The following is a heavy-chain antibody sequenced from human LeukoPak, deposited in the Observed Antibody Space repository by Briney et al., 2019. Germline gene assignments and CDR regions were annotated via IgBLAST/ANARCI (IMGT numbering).Heavy chain of an antibody. V-gene: IGHV1-69*05. CDR1: GGTFSSYA. CDR3: AREIGSGRPPWFDP. D-gene: IGHD1-26*01. Sequence: GASVKVSCKASGGTFSSYAISWVRQAPGQGLEWMGGIIPIFGTANYAQKFQGRVTITTDESTSTAYMELSSLRSEDTAVYYCAREIGSGRPPWFDPWGQGTLVTVSS. CDR2: IIPIFGTA. J-gene: IGHJ5*02.